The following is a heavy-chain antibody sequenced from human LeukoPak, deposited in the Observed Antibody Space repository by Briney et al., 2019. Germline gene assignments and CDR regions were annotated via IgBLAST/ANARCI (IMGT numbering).Heavy chain of an antibody. CDR1: GYILTNYG. D-gene: IGHD6-13*01. CDR2: ISAYNGNT. J-gene: IGHJ4*02. V-gene: IGHV1-18*01. CDR3: ARDLGHRIAAAGPNLDY. Sequence: GASVKVSCQASGYILTNYGISWVRQAPGQGLEWMGWISAYNGNTNYEQKFQGRVTMTTDTSTSTAYMELRSLRSDDTAVYYCARDLGHRIAAAGPNLDYWGQGTLVTVSS.